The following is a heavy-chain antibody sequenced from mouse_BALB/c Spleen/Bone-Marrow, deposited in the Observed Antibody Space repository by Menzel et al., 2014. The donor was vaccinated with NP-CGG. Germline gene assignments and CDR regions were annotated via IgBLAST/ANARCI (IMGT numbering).Heavy chain of an antibody. V-gene: IGHV10-3*03. J-gene: IGHJ4*01. CDR1: GFTFNTYG. CDR3: VRDSDYGYYSMDY. Sequence: EVKLVESGGGLVQPKGSLKLSCAASGFTFNTYGMHWVCQAPGKGLEWIARIRSKSNDYATYYADSVKDRFIISRDDSQSMLHLQMNNLKTEDTAMYYCVRDSDYGYYSMDYWGQGTSVTVSS. CDR2: IRSKSNDYAT. D-gene: IGHD2-4*01.